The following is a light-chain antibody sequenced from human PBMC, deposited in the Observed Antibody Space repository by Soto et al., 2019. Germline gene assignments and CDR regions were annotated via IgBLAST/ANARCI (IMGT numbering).Light chain of an antibody. CDR2: YNR. Sequence: SYELTQPPSVSVAPGRTATITCEGDNIGTKSVHWYQQKPGQAPVLVIYYNRDRPSGIPERFSGSNSGNTATLTISRVEAGDEADFYCQVWHSGWDHPWVFGGGTKLTVL. CDR3: QVWHSGWDHPWV. J-gene: IGLJ3*02. CDR1: NIGTKS. V-gene: IGLV3-21*04.